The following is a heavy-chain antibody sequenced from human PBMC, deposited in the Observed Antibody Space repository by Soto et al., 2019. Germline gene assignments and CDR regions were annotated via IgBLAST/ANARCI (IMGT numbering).Heavy chain of an antibody. V-gene: IGHV4-39*01. CDR3: ARHEGGYNNGIPPWLEY. J-gene: IGHJ4*02. Sequence: QVQLQESGPGLVKPSETLSLTCTVSGGSISSSSYHWGWIRQTPGMGLEWVGSIFYTGSTYYNPSLKSRVTISVDPSKNQFSLRLSSVTAADTAVYYCARHEGGYNNGIPPWLEYWGQGTLVTVSS. CDR1: GGSISSSSYH. CDR2: IFYTGST. D-gene: IGHD5-18*01.